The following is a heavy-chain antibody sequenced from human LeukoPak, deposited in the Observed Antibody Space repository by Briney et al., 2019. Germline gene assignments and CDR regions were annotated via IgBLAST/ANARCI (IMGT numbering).Heavy chain of an antibody. V-gene: IGHV4-30-4*01. CDR3: ARVVVFHDSSGYYFDNLDY. J-gene: IGHJ4*02. CDR1: GGSISSGDYY. CDR2: IYYSGST. D-gene: IGHD3-22*01. Sequence: SETLPLTCTVSGGSISSGDYYWSWIRQPPGKGLEWIGYIYYSGSTYYNPSLKSRVTISVDTSKNQFSLKLSSVTAADTAVYYCARVVVFHDSSGYYFDNLDYWGQGTLVTVSS.